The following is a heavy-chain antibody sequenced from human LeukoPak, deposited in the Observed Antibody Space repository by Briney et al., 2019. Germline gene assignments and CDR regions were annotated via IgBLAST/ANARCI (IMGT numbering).Heavy chain of an antibody. CDR2: ISAYNGNT. D-gene: IGHD6-19*01. CDR3: ARGGGIAVVPY. CDR1: GYTFTSYG. V-gene: IGHV1-18*01. J-gene: IGHJ4*02. Sequence: ASVKVSCKASGYTFTSYGISWVRQAPGQGLEWMGWISAYNGNTNYAQKLQGRVTMTRNTSISTAYMELSSLRSEDTAVYYCARGGGIAVVPYWGQGTLVTVSS.